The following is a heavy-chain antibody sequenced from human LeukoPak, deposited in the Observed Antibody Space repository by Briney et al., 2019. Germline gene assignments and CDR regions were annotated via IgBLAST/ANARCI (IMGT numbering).Heavy chain of an antibody. CDR3: ARSSVDTAMVALVHWFDP. J-gene: IGHJ5*02. V-gene: IGHV1-8*01. D-gene: IGHD5-18*01. Sequence: SVKVSCKAAGYTFTSYDSNWVRQANGQGLEWMGWMNPNSGNTGCAQKFRGRGTMTRNPSISTAYMELSSLRSEDTAVYYCARSSVDTAMVALVHWFDPWGQGTLVTVSS. CDR1: GYTFTSYD. CDR2: MNPNSGNT.